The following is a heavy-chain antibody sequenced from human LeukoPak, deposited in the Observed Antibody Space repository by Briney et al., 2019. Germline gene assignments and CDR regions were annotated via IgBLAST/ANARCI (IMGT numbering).Heavy chain of an antibody. D-gene: IGHD6-19*01. J-gene: IGHJ4*02. CDR1: GYTFTGYD. Sequence: ASVKISCRASGYTFTGYDMHWVRQAPGQGLEWMGWINPNSGGTNYAQKFQGRVTMTRDTSISTAYMELIRLRSDDTAVYFCARQGSNSSGWYPVDDWGQGTLVTVSS. V-gene: IGHV1-2*02. CDR2: INPNSGGT. CDR3: ARQGSNSSGWYPVDD.